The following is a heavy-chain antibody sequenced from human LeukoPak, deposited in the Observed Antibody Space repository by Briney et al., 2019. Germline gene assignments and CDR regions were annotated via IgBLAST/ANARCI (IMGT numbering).Heavy chain of an antibody. V-gene: IGHV3-30-3*01. CDR2: ISYGGNDK. CDR3: ARSHMWYGFDY. Sequence: PGGSLRLSCAASGFTFSSYAMHWVRQAPGKGLEWVAVISYGGNDKYYADSVKGRFTISRDNSKNTLYLQVNSLRAEDTAVYYCARSHMWYGFDYWGQGTLVTVSS. J-gene: IGHJ4*02. CDR1: GFTFSSYA. D-gene: IGHD2-15*01.